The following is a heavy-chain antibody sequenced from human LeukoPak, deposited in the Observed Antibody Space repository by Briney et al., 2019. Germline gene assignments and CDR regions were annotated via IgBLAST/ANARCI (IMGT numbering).Heavy chain of an antibody. D-gene: IGHD4-23*01. CDR2: IYYSGST. CDR1: GGSISSYY. J-gene: IGHJ4*02. V-gene: IGHV4-59*08. Sequence: KPSETLSLTCTVSGGSISSYYWSWIRQPPGKGLGWIGYIYYSGSTNYNPSLKSRVTISVDTSKNQFSLKLSSVTAADTAVYYCARQAPRRWSYYFDYWGQGTLVTVSS. CDR3: ARQAPRRWSYYFDY.